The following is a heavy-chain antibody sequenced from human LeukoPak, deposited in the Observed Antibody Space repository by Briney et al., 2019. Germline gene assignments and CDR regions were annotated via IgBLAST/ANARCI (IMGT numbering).Heavy chain of an antibody. Sequence: SETLSLTCTVSGGSISAYYWSWIRQPPGKGLEWIGYIHYSGTTNYYPSLKSRVTIALDTSKNQFSLKLSSVTAADTAVYYCARVCDGYPGYYFDYWGQGTLVTVSS. CDR1: GGSISAYY. CDR3: ARVCDGYPGYYFDY. D-gene: IGHD5-24*01. J-gene: IGHJ4*02. V-gene: IGHV4-59*01. CDR2: IHYSGTT.